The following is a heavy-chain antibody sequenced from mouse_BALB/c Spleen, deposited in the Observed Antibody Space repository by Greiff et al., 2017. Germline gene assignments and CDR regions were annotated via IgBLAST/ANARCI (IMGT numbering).Heavy chain of an antibody. CDR3: TREGTTATAWFAY. CDR2: IYPGSGST. Sequence: LQQPGSELVRPGASVKLSCKASGYTFTSYWMHWVKQRPGQGLEWIGNIYPGSGSTNYDEKFKSKATLTVDTSSSTAYMQLSSLTSEDSAVYYCTREGTTATAWFAYWGQGTLVTVSA. CDR1: GYTFTSYW. V-gene: IGHV1S22*01. D-gene: IGHD1-2*01. J-gene: IGHJ3*01.